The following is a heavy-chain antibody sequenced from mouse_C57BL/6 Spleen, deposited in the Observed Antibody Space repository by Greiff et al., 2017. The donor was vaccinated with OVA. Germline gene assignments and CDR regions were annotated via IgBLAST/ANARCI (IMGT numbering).Heavy chain of an antibody. J-gene: IGHJ2*01. V-gene: IGHV1-4*01. CDR1: GYTFTSYT. D-gene: IGHD1-1*01. CDR3: ASTVVATDDY. CDR2: INPSSGYT. Sequence: LQESGAELARPGASVKMSCKASGYTFTSYTMHWVKQRPGQGLEWIGYINPSSGYTKYNQKFKDKATLTADKSSSTAYMQLSSLTSEDSAVYYCASTVVATDDYWGQGTTLTVSS.